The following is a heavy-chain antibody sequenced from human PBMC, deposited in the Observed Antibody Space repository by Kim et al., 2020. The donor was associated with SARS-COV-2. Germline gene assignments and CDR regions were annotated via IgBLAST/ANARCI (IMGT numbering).Heavy chain of an antibody. CDR2: I. J-gene: IGHJ4*02. CDR3: ARWGPNWNYPY. D-gene: IGHD1-7*01. Sequence: IYYADSVKGRFTISRDNAKNSLYLQMNSLRAEDTAVYYCARWGPNWNYPYWGQGTLVTVSS. V-gene: IGHV3-21*01.